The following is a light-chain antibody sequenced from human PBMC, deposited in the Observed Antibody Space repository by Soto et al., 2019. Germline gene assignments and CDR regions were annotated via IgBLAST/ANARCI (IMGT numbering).Light chain of an antibody. CDR2: DAS. V-gene: IGKV3-20*01. CDR1: QSVSSSY. Sequence: EIVLTQSPSTLSLSPGERATLSCRASQSVSSSYLAWYQQKPGQPPRLLIYDASSRSTGIPDRFSGSGSGTDFTLTISRLEPEEFAVNYCQQYGSSLTWTFGQGTKVEIK. CDR3: QQYGSSLTWT. J-gene: IGKJ1*01.